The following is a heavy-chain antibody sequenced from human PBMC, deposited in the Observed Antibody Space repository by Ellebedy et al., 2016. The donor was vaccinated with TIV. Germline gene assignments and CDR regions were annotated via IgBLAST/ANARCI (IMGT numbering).Heavy chain of an antibody. J-gene: IGHJ4*02. CDR3: ARDPRRQWLVPHPVDS. CDR1: GFTFDDYA. CDR2: ISWNSGNL. Sequence: GGSLRLSCAASGFTFDDYAMHWVRQAPGKGLEWVSGISWNSGNLGYADFVKGRFTISRDNAKNSLSLEMHSLRAEDTAIYYCARDPRRQWLVPHPVDSWGQGTQVTVSS. V-gene: IGHV3-9*01. D-gene: IGHD6-19*01.